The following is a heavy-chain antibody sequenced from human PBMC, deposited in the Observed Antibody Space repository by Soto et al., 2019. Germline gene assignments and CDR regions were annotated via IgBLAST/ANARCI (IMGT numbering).Heavy chain of an antibody. CDR2: IYYSGST. J-gene: IGHJ4*02. CDR3: ASSKGGSYFDY. Sequence: PSETLSLTCTVSGGSISSGDYYWSWTRQPPGKGLEWIGYIYYSGSTYYNPSLKSRVTISVDTSKNQFSLKLSSVTAADTAVYYCASSKGGSYFDYWGQGTLVTVSS. V-gene: IGHV4-30-4*01. D-gene: IGHD1-26*01. CDR1: GGSISSGDYY.